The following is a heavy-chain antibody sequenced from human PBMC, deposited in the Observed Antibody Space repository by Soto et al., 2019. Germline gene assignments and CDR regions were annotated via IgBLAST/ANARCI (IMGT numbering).Heavy chain of an antibody. CDR1: GFTFDDYG. CDR3: AKGLAYCGGDCYSHFDL. CDR2: INWNGGST. D-gene: IGHD2-21*02. V-gene: IGHV3-20*04. Sequence: PGGSLRLSCAASGFTFDDYGMSWVRQAPGKGLEWVSGINWNGGSTGYADSVKGRFTISRANSKNTLYLQMNSLRAEDTAVYYCAKGLAYCGGDCYSHFDLWGRGTLVTVSS. J-gene: IGHJ2*01.